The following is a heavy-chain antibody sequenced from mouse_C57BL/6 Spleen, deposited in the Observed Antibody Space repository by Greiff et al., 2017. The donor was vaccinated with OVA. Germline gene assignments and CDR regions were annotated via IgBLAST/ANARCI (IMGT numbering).Heavy chain of an antibody. CDR1: GYTFTDYY. CDR2: INPNNGGT. Sequence: VQLQQSGPELVKPGASVKISCKASGYTFTDYYMNWVKQSHGKSLEWIGDINPNNGGTSYNQKFKGKATLTVDKSSSTAYMELRSLTSADSAVYDCARARGRSYYAMDYWGQGTSVTVSS. V-gene: IGHV1-26*01. J-gene: IGHJ4*01. D-gene: IGHD1-1*01. CDR3: ARARGRSYYAMDY.